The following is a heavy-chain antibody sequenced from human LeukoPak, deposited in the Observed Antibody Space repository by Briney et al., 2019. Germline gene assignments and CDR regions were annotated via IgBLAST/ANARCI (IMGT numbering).Heavy chain of an antibody. V-gene: IGHV3-7*04. Sequence: GGSLRLSCVASGFPFSSYWMTWVRQAPGKGLEWVANIKQDGSKKSYVDSVKGRFTISRDNAKNSLYLHMNSLRAEDTAIYYCTRVGYIDEGIDYWGQGTLVTVSS. J-gene: IGHJ4*02. D-gene: IGHD5-24*01. CDR1: GFPFSSYW. CDR3: TRVGYIDEGIDY. CDR2: IKQDGSKK.